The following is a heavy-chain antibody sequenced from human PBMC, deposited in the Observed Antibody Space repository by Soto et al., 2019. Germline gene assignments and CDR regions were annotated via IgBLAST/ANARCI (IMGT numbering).Heavy chain of an antibody. CDR1: GFSVSSNY. Sequence: GSLRLSCAISGFSVSSNYLSWVRQAPGKGLEWVSVHYSGGSTYYADSVQGRFTISRDKSNNTLYLQMRRVRAEDTAVYFCARHRHPRGTVGATSPLDPWGQGTQVTVSS. CDR3: ARHRHPRGTVGATSPLDP. D-gene: IGHD1-26*01. V-gene: IGHV3-53*01. CDR2: HYSGGST. J-gene: IGHJ5*02.